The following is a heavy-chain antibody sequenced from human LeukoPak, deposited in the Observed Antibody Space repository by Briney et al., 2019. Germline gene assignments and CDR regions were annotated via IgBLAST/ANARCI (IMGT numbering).Heavy chain of an antibody. D-gene: IGHD5-24*01. J-gene: IGHJ4*02. Sequence: PGGPLRLSCVASGFTSGFTFSYYAMHWVRQAPGKGLEWVAFISNDGDNRYFADSVKGRFTISRDNSKNTVYLQMNSLGAEDTAAYYCADSDGYYYDVWGQGTLVTVS. CDR2: ISNDGDNR. CDR3: ADSDGYYYDV. CDR1: GFTFSYYA. V-gene: IGHV3-30-3*01.